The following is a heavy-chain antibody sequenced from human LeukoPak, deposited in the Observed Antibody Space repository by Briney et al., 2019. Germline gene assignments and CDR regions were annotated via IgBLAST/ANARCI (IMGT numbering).Heavy chain of an antibody. CDR1: GFTFSSYS. J-gene: IGHJ4*02. CDR2: ISSSSSYI. CDR3: ARGPRGISSTDDY. Sequence: GGSLRLSCAASGFTFSSYSMNWVRQAPGKELEWVSSISSSSSYIYYADSVKGRFTISRDNAKNSLYLQMNSLRAEDTAVYYCARGPRGISSTDDYWGQGTLVTVSS. V-gene: IGHV3-21*01. D-gene: IGHD6-13*01.